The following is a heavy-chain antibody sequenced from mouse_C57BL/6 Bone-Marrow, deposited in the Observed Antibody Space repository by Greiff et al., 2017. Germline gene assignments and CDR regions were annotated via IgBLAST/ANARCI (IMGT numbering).Heavy chain of an antibody. V-gene: IGHV5-16*01. CDR2: INYDGSST. D-gene: IGHD4-1*01. J-gene: IGHJ4*01. Sequence: DVKLVESEGGLVQPGSSMKLSCTASGFTFSDYYMAWVRQVPEKGLEWVANINYDGSSTYYLDSLKSRFIISRDNAKNILYLQMSSLKSEDTATYYCARVELGRAMDYGGQGTSVTVSS. CDR3: ARVELGRAMDY. CDR1: GFTFSDYY.